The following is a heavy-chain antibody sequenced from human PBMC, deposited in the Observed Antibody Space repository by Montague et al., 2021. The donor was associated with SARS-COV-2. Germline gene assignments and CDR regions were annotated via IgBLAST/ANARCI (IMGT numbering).Heavy chain of an antibody. Sequence: SETLSLTCDVSGVSITSNNWWNWVRQSPEKGLEWIGEVHPSGSTNYNPSLMSRVTISVDESKNQFSLKVNSVTAADTAVYFCAIVAGGCSSHSCYLYFWGQGTLVTVSS. J-gene: IGHJ4*02. CDR3: AIVAGGCSSHSCYLYF. CDR1: GVSITSNNW. D-gene: IGHD2-15*01. CDR2: VHPSGST. V-gene: IGHV4-4*02.